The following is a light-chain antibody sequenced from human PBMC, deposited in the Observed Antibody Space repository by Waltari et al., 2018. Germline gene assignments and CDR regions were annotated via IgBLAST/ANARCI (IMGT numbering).Light chain of an antibody. CDR1: SSDIGNFNS. V-gene: IGLV2-14*01. Sequence: QSALTQPASVSGSPGQSITIPCTGTSSDIGNFNSVSLYQQHPGKAPKLMIFEVTNRPSGISNRFSGAKSDNTAFLTISGLQAEDEADYYCSSYSSSTSLCVFGTGTKVTVL. CDR2: EVT. J-gene: IGLJ1*01. CDR3: SSYSSSTSLCV.